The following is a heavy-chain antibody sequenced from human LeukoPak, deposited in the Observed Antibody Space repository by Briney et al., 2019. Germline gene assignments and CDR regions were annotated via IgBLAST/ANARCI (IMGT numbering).Heavy chain of an antibody. V-gene: IGHV3-74*01. CDR3: ARDLYGGKGDY. D-gene: IGHD4-23*01. CDR1: GFTFSSYW. J-gene: IGHJ4*02. CDR2: INSDGSTT. Sequence: GGSLRLSCAASGFTFSSYWVHWVRQAPGKGLVWGSRINSDGSTTNYADSVKGRFTISRDNAKNTLYLQMNSLRAEDTAMYYCARDLYGGKGDYWGQGTLVTVSS.